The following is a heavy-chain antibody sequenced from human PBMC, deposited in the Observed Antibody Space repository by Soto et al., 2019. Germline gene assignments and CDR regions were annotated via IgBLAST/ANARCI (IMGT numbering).Heavy chain of an antibody. CDR1: GYTFTSYD. D-gene: IGHD3-10*01. V-gene: IGHV1-8*01. CDR3: AREVRWFGESFAP. J-gene: IGHJ5*02. CDR2: MNPNSGNT. Sequence: QVQLVQSGAEVKKPGASVKVSCKASGYTFTSYDINWVRQATGQGLEWMGWMNPNSGNTGYAQKFQGRVTMTRNTSISTAYMEVSSLRSAAPAVYYCAREVRWFGESFAPWGQGTLVTVSS.